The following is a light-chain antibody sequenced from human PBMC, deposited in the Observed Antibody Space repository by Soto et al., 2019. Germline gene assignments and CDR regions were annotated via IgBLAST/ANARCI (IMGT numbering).Light chain of an antibody. CDR1: QTISTY. CDR2: NAS. V-gene: IGKV1-39*01. CDR3: QQTYSDIS. Sequence: DIQLTQYPSSLSASVGDTVTITCRASQTISTYLLWYHQKPGRAPNLLIYNASTLHSGVPSKFSGSGSGTDFTLTISGLQPEDFATYHCQQTYSDISFGGGTKVEIK. J-gene: IGKJ4*01.